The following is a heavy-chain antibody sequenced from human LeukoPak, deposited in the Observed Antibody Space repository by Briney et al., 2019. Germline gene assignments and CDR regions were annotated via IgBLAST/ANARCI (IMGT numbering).Heavy chain of an antibody. CDR2: IYSGGST. J-gene: IGHJ4*02. CDR1: GFTVSSNY. V-gene: IGHV3-53*01. Sequence: GGSLRLSCAASGFTVSSNYMSWVRQAPGKGLEWVSVIYSGGSTYYADSVKGRFTVSRDNSKNTLYLQMISLRAEDTAVYYCAREWDYYDSSGYYGYWGQGTLVTVSP. D-gene: IGHD3-22*01. CDR3: AREWDYYDSSGYYGY.